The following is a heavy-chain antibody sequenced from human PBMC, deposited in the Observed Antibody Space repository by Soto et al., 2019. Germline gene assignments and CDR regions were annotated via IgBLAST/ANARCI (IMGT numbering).Heavy chain of an antibody. CDR3: AREVRANLNDFGDYEWFDP. V-gene: IGHV3-30*03. J-gene: IGHJ5*02. CDR1: GFTFSRYG. CDR2: ISYDGGKT. Sequence: QVQLVESGGGVVQPGSSLRLSCAASGFTFSRYGIHWVRQSPGKGLEWVSFISYDGGKTDYVDSVRGRFTISRDNSNNILYVQMRSLRAEYTAVYFCAREVRANLNDFGDYEWFDPWGQGNLVTVSS. D-gene: IGHD4-17*01.